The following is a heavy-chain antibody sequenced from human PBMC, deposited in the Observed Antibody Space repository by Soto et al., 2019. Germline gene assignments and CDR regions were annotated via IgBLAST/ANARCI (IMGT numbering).Heavy chain of an antibody. V-gene: IGHV1-69*13. D-gene: IGHD3-22*01. CDR2: IIPIFGTA. Sequence: SVKVSCKASGSTFSSYAISWVRQAPGQGLEWMGGIIPIFGTANYAQKFQGRVTITADESTSTAYMELSSLRSEDTAVYYCARGQVNDYYDSSGYFSGMDVWGQGTTVTVSS. CDR3: ARGQVNDYYDSSGYFSGMDV. J-gene: IGHJ6*02. CDR1: GSTFSSYA.